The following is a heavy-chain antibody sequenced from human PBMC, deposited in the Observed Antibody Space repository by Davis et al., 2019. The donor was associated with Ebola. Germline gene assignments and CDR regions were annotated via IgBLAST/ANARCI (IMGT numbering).Heavy chain of an antibody. CDR2: IVVGSGNT. CDR1: GFTFTSSA. J-gene: IGHJ6*02. Sequence: AASVKVSCKASGFTFTSSAMQWVRQARGQRLEWIGWIVVGSGNTNYAQKFQERVTITRDMSTSTAYMELSSLRSEDTAVYYCATGRLRAYYYYGMDVWGQGTTVTVSS. D-gene: IGHD5-12*01. V-gene: IGHV1-58*02. CDR3: ATGRLRAYYYYGMDV.